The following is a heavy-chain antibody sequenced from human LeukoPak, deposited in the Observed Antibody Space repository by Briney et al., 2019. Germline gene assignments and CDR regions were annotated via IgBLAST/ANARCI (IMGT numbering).Heavy chain of an antibody. CDR2: IYTSGST. CDR1: GGSISSYY. J-gene: IGHJ3*02. D-gene: IGHD1-26*01. V-gene: IGHV4-4*07. CDR3: ARAGGSYLDDAFDI. Sequence: PAETLSLTCTVSGGSISSYYWSWVRQPAGKGLEWIGRIYTSGSTNYNPALKRRVTISVDKSQKPFSMKLSSVTAAATAAYYCARAGGSYLDDAFDIWGEGKMVTVSS.